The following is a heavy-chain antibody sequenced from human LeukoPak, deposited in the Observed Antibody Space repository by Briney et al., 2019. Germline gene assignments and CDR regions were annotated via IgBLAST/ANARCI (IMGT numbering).Heavy chain of an antibody. Sequence: ASVKVSCKASGYTFTSYAMHWVRQAPGQRLEWMGWINAGNGNTKYSQKFQGRVTITRDTSADTAYMELSSLRSEDTAVYYCARLKYCTNGVCYAGFDYWGQGTLVTVTS. CDR2: INAGNGNT. CDR1: GYTFTSYA. J-gene: IGHJ4*02. CDR3: ARLKYCTNGVCYAGFDY. V-gene: IGHV1-3*01. D-gene: IGHD2-8*01.